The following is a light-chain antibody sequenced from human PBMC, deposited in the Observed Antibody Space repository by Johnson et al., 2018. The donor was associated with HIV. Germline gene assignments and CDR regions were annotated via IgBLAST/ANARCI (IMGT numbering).Light chain of an antibody. CDR1: SSDMGNYA. CDR2: EKN. CDR3: GTWDSSLGAHYV. J-gene: IGLJ1*01. V-gene: IGLV1-51*02. Sequence: QSVLTQPPSVSAAPGQKVTISCSGSSSDMGNYAVSWYQQLPGTAPKLLIYEKNKRPSGIPDRFSASKSGTSATLDITGLQTGDEADYYCGTWDSSLGAHYVFGSGTEVTVL.